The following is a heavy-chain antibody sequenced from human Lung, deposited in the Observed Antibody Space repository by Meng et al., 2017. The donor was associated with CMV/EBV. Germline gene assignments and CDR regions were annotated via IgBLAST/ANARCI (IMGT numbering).Heavy chain of an antibody. CDR2: IGSPGDT. CDR1: GFTFSVHA. CDR3: AKDDTSGNGVYDAFDI. Sequence: GXXRLSCAAAGFTFSVHAMSWVRQAPGKGLKWVSTIGSPGDTFYADSVRGRFTISRDNSKNTLYLQMNSLRAEDTAVYYCAKDDTSGNGVYDAFDIWGQGXMVTVSS. V-gene: IGHV3-23*01. D-gene: IGHD2-8*01. J-gene: IGHJ3*02.